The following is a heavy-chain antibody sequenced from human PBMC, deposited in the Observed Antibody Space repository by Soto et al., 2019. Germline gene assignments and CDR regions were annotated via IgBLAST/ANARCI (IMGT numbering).Heavy chain of an antibody. Sequence: SETLSLTCPVSGDSISSSYWNWIRQAPGKGLEWIGYIDDTGSTNYNPSLKSRVTLSVDPSNNQYSLKLSSVTAADTAVYYCARGVLEWLLRDSYYYYMDVWGKGTTVTVSS. V-gene: IGHV4-59*01. CDR3: ARGVLEWLLRDSYYYYMDV. D-gene: IGHD3-3*01. J-gene: IGHJ6*03. CDR1: GDSISSSY. CDR2: IDDTGST.